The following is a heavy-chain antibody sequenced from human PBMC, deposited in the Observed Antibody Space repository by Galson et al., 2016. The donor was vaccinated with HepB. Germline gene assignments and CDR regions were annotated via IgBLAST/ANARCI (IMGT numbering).Heavy chain of an antibody. Sequence: SETLSLTCAVSGGSISSSDWWTWVRQPPGQGLEWIGQIFHSGRVSYTPSLASRVTISVDTSNNHFSLRLTSMTAADTALYYCMREGLTTDYWGQGTLVTVSS. J-gene: IGHJ4*02. CDR1: GGSISSSDW. V-gene: IGHV4-4*02. CDR2: IFHSGRV. CDR3: MREGLTTDY. D-gene: IGHD4-11*01.